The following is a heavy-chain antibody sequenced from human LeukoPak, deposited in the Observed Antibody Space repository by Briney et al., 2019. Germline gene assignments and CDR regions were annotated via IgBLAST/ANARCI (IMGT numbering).Heavy chain of an antibody. CDR3: AGDVGYCSGGSCYLFTD. J-gene: IGHJ4*02. D-gene: IGHD2-15*01. Sequence: ASVKVSCKASGYTFTSYGISWVRQAPGQGLEWMGWISAYNGNTNYAQKLQGRVTMTTDTSTSTAYMELRSLRSDDTAVYYCAGDVGYCSGGSCYLFTDWGQGTLVTVSS. V-gene: IGHV1-18*01. CDR1: GYTFTSYG. CDR2: ISAYNGNT.